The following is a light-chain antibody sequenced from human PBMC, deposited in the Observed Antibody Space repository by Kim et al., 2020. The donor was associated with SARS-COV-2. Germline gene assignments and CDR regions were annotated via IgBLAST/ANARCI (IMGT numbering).Light chain of an antibody. CDR3: QQCNDWPPLT. CDR2: DAS. V-gene: IGKV3-15*01. Sequence: SPGQRATLACRASQSISTDLAWYQQKPGQAPRLLIYDASTRATGVPARFSGSGSGTEFTLTISSLQSEDFALYYCQQCNDWPPLTFGGGTKVDIK. J-gene: IGKJ4*01. CDR1: QSISTD.